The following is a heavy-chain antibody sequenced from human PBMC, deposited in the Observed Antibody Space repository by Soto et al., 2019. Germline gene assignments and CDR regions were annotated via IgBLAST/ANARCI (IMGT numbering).Heavy chain of an antibody. Sequence: ASVKVSCKASGYTFTSYGISWVRQAPGQGLEWMGWISAYNGNTNYAQKLQGRVTMTTDTSTSTAYMELRSLRSDDTAVYYCARSFLEWLLPNYYYGMDAWGQGTTVTVSS. CDR3: ARSFLEWLLPNYYYGMDA. D-gene: IGHD3-3*01. J-gene: IGHJ6*02. CDR1: GYTFTSYG. V-gene: IGHV1-18*04. CDR2: ISAYNGNT.